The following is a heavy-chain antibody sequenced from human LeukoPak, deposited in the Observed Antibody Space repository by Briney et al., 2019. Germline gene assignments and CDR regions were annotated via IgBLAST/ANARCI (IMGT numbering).Heavy chain of an antibody. Sequence: PGGSLRLSCVVSGFXASSNYISWVRQAPGKGLEWVSYVSSGSNTIYYAESVKGRFTISRDNAKSSLYLQMNSLRDEDTAVYYCVRDWYFDLWGRGTRVTVSS. V-gene: IGHV3-48*02. J-gene: IGHJ2*01. CDR2: VSSGSNTI. CDR1: GFXASSNY. CDR3: VRDWYFDL.